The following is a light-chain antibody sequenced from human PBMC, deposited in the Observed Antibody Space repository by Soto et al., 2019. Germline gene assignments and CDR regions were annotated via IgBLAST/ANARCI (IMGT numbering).Light chain of an antibody. Sequence: QSALTQPASVSGSPGQSITISCTGTSSDVGGYNYVSWYQQHPGKAPKLVIYEVSNRPSGVSNRFSGSKSGNTASLTISGLQAEDEADYYCNSYTGSSTLEVFGTGTKVTVL. CDR3: NSYTGSSTLEV. CDR2: EVS. CDR1: SSDVGGYNY. J-gene: IGLJ1*01. V-gene: IGLV2-14*01.